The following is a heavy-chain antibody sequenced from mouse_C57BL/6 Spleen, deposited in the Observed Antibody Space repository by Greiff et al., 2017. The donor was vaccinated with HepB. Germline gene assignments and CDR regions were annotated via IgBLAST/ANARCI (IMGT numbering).Heavy chain of an antibody. V-gene: IGHV1-69*01. CDR1: GYTFTSYW. CDR2: IDPSDSYT. J-gene: IGHJ1*03. CDR3: ARSYGNYGGYFDV. Sequence: QVQLQQPGAELVMPGASVKLSCKASGYTFTSYWMHWVKQRPGQGLEWIGEIDPSDSYTNYNQKFKGKSTLTVDKSSSTAYMQLSSLTSEDSAVYYCARSYGNYGGYFDVWGTGTTVTVSS. D-gene: IGHD2-1*01.